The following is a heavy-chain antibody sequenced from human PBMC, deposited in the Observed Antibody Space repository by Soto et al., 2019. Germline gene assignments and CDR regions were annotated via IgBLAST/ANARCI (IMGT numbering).Heavy chain of an antibody. V-gene: IGHV1-69*06. CDR2: TIARFGSA. D-gene: IGHD3-16*01. Sequence: QVQLVQSGAEVKKPGSSVKVSCKASGGTFSSDFISWVRQAPGQGLEWLGGTIARFGSANFAQKFQGRVTITADRFTSTVYMELSSLTSEDTATYYCARDQDSDNYVYAGSQEPYGMDVWGQGTTVTVSS. CDR3: ARDQDSDNYVYAGSQEPYGMDV. J-gene: IGHJ6*02. CDR1: GGTFSSDF.